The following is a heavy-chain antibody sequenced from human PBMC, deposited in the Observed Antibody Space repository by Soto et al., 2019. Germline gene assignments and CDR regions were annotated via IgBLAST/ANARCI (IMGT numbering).Heavy chain of an antibody. CDR3: AKDFLRFLEWRTYYYYGMDV. D-gene: IGHD3-3*01. J-gene: IGHJ6*02. CDR1: GFTFSSYG. Sequence: GSLRLSCAASGFTFSSYGMHWVRQAPGKGLEWVAVISYDGSNKYYADSVKGRFTISRDNSKNTLYLQMNSLRAEDTAVYYCAKDFLRFLEWRTYYYYGMDVWGQGTTVTVSS. V-gene: IGHV3-30*18. CDR2: ISYDGSNK.